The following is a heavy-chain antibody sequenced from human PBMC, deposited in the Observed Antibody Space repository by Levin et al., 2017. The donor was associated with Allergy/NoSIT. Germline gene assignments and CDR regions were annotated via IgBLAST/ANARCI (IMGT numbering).Heavy chain of an antibody. CDR1: GYSISSGYY. CDR2: FSHTGSF. D-gene: IGHD3-22*01. CDR3: ARAPDYYDTLRD. Sequence: GSLRLSCAVSGYSISSGYYWGWVRQPPGKGLEWIGTFSHTGSFYYNPSLKSRVTISLDTSKNHFSLRLSSVTAADTAMYYCARAPDYYDTLRDWGQGTLVTVSS. V-gene: IGHV4-38-2*01. J-gene: IGHJ4*02.